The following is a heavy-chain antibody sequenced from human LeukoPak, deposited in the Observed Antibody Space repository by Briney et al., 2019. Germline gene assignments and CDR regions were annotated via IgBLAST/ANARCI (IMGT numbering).Heavy chain of an antibody. D-gene: IGHD6-13*01. J-gene: IGHJ3*01. Sequence: GGSLRLSCAASGFTFSSYWMHWVRQAPGKGLVWVSRINSDGSSTSYADSVKGRFTISRDNAKNTLYPQMNSLRAEDTAVYYCARADSSSWPGEAFDAWGQGTMVTVSS. CDR2: INSDGSST. V-gene: IGHV3-74*01. CDR1: GFTFSSYW. CDR3: ARADSSSWPGEAFDA.